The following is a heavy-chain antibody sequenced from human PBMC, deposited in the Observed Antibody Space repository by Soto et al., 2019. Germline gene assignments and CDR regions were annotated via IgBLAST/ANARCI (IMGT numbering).Heavy chain of an antibody. CDR1: GGSISNRSYY. J-gene: IGHJ4*02. CDR3: ARRGYSYGSFDY. V-gene: IGHV4-39*01. Sequence: QLQLQESGPGLVKPSETLSLICTVSGGSISNRSYYWGWIRQPPGKGLEWIGNIYYSGYTYCNPSLKSRVTISVDTSKNQFSLKLSSVTAADTAVYFCARRGYSYGSFDYWGQGTLVTVSS. CDR2: IYYSGYT. D-gene: IGHD5-18*01.